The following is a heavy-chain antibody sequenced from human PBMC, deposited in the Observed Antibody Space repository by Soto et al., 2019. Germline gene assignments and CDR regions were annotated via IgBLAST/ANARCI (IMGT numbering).Heavy chain of an antibody. Sequence: QVQLVQSGAEVKRPGSSVKVSCEASGGTLSSLGFTWVRQAPGQGLEWMGGIIPISGRTTFAPKFLGRVTITADESTRTTCMELTALTSDDTAIYYCATRGTQGRWLEFADYWGQGTLVTVSS. CDR3: ATRGTQGRWLEFADY. CDR2: IIPISGRT. D-gene: IGHD5-12*01. J-gene: IGHJ4*02. CDR1: GGTLSSLG. V-gene: IGHV1-69*01.